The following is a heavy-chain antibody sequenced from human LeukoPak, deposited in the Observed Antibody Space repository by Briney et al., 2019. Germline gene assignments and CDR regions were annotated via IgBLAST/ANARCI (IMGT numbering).Heavy chain of an antibody. Sequence: GGSLRLSCAASGFTFSSYWMHWVRQAPGKGLVWVSRINSDGSSTSYADSVKGRFTISRDNAKNSLYLQMNSLRAEDTAVYYCARLDSSGYPDDANFDYWGQGTLVTVSS. CDR3: ARLDSSGYPDDANFDY. V-gene: IGHV3-74*01. CDR1: GFTFSSYW. CDR2: INSDGSST. J-gene: IGHJ4*02. D-gene: IGHD3-22*01.